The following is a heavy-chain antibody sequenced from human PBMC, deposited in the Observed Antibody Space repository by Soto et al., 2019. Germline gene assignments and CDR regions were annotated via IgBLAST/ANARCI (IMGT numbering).Heavy chain of an antibody. Sequence: PSETLSLTCTFSCGSIISYYWSWIRQPPGKGLEWIGYIYYSGTTNYNPSLESRVTLSLDTSENQFSLRLSSVTAADTAVYYCASVKNWNDFDYWGHGTLVTVSS. J-gene: IGHJ4*01. V-gene: IGHV4-59*01. CDR1: CGSIISYY. CDR2: IYYSGTT. D-gene: IGHD1-1*01. CDR3: ASVKNWNDFDY.